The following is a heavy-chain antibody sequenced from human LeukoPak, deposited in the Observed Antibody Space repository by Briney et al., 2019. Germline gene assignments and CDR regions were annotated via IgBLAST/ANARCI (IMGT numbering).Heavy chain of an antibody. V-gene: IGHV4-59*08. J-gene: IGHJ6*02. D-gene: IGHD5-18*01. CDR1: GGSISSYY. CDR3: ARQAMDTAMVTPNYYYYYGMDV. CDR2: TYYRGST. Sequence: PSETLSLTCTVSGGSISSYYWSWIRQPPGKGLEWIGYTYYRGSTNYNPSLKSRVTISVDTSKNQFSLKLRSVTAADTAVYYCARQAMDTAMVTPNYYYYYGMDVWGQGTTVTVSS.